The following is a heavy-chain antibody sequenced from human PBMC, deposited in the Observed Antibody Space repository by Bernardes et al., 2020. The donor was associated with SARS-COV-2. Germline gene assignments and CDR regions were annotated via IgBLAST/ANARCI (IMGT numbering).Heavy chain of an antibody. D-gene: IGHD4-17*01. CDR2: ISYDGSNK. Sequence: VWSLSLSCAASGFTFSSYAMSWVRQAPGKGLEWVAAISYDGSNKYYADSVKGRFTISRDNSMHTLYLQMNSLRAEDTAVYHCAKGRGGYGDSPHTRLEHGCNILRQGATVIVSS. V-gene: IGHV3-30*18. CDR3: AKGRGGYGDSPHTRLEHGCNI. J-gene: IGHJ3*02. CDR1: GFTFSSYA.